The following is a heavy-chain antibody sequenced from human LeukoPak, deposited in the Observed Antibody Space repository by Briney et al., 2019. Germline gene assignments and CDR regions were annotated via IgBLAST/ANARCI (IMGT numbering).Heavy chain of an antibody. J-gene: IGHJ4*02. D-gene: IGHD2-8*01. V-gene: IGHV3-23*01. CDR1: GFTFRNYA. CDR3: ARNAADCTTSACYDS. CDR2: VTGNGDTT. Sequence: GGSLRLSCAASGFTFRNYAMTWVRQAPGKGLEWVPVVTGNGDTTYYADSLKGRFAISRDNSRNTLYSQMNSLRAEDTAVYHCARNAADCTTSACYDSWGQGTLVTVSS.